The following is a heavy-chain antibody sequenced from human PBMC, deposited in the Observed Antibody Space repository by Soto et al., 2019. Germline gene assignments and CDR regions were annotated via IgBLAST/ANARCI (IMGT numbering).Heavy chain of an antibody. CDR3: ARGVNYYDSSGFYPRDY. V-gene: IGHV4-38-2*01. J-gene: IGHJ4*02. D-gene: IGHD3-22*01. CDR2: VYHSGRT. Sequence: XTLSLPCAVSGXSLTTGEYWGWVRRPPVKGLEWIGSVYHSGRTSYNPSLESRVTISVDTSKNQFSLRLSSVTAADTAVYYFARGVNYYDSSGFYPRDYWGQGILGTVSS. CDR1: GXSLTTGEY.